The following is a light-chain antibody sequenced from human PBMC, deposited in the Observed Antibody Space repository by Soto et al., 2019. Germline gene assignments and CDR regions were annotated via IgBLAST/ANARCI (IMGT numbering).Light chain of an antibody. Sequence: DIPMTQSPSSLSASIGDRVTITCRASQSITTYLNWYQHKPGKAPKLLIHAASSLHSGVPSRFSGSGSGTDFTLTISSLQPEDFATYYCQQSYSAPYTFGQGTKLEIK. CDR3: QQSYSAPYT. CDR2: AAS. CDR1: QSITTY. J-gene: IGKJ2*01. V-gene: IGKV1-39*01.